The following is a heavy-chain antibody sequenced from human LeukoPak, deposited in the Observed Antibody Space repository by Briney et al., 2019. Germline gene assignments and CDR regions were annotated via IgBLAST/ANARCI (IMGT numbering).Heavy chain of an antibody. CDR1: GGSINSYY. V-gene: IGHV4-59*08. D-gene: IGHD6-19*01. CDR3: ARHPGQSGWSLNV. J-gene: IGHJ6*02. CDR2: IYDSGTT. Sequence: SETLSLTCTVSGGSINSYYWSWLRQPPGKGLEWIGYIYDSGTTKYNSSLKSRVTISIDTSKNQLSLKLSSVTATDTAVYFCARHPGQSGWSLNVWGQGTTVTVSS.